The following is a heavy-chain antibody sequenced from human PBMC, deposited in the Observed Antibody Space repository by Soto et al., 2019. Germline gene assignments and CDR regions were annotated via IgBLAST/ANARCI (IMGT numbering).Heavy chain of an antibody. D-gene: IGHD3-9*01. J-gene: IGHJ6*02. V-gene: IGHV3-74*01. CDR1: GFTFSSYW. CDR3: ARDLLDYDILTGYYYYGMDF. Sequence: GGSLRLSCAASGFTFSSYWMHWVRQAPGKGLVWVSRINSDGSSTSYADSVKGRFTISRDNAKNTLYLQMNSLRAEDTAVYYCARDLLDYDILTGYYYYGMDFWGQGTTVTVSS. CDR2: INSDGSST.